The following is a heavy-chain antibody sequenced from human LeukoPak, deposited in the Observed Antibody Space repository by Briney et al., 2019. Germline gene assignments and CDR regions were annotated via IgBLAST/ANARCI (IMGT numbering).Heavy chain of an antibody. J-gene: IGHJ6*02. CDR2: ISYHGRKK. Sequence: GGSLRLSCAASGFTFGTYAMHWVRQAPGKGLEWVAMISYHGRKKLYADSVKGRFSISRDNAENTLFLQMNSLRHDDTAVYYCARVASLSVTHYYYYGMDVWGPGTPVSVSS. CDR1: GFTFGTYA. V-gene: IGHV3-30*04. CDR3: ARVASLSVTHYYYYGMDV. D-gene: IGHD4-17*01.